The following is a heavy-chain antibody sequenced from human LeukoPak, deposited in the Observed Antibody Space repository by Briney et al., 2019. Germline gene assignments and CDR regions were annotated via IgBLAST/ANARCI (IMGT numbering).Heavy chain of an antibody. V-gene: IGHV3-53*01. D-gene: IGHD3-16*01. J-gene: IGHJ6*04. CDR3: ARGASLAYYVDV. Sequence: QAGGSLRLSCAASGFSVSTNYMSWVRQAPGKGLEWVSVIYSGGGIYYADSVKGRFTISRDNAKNMVYLQMNSLRAEDTAVYYCARGASLAYYVDVWGKGTTVTVSS. CDR1: GFSVSTNY. CDR2: IYSGGGI.